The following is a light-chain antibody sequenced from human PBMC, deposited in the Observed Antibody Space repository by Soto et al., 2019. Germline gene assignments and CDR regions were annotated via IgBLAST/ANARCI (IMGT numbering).Light chain of an antibody. CDR3: CSYAGSPRFV. CDR1: SSDVGRYNY. V-gene: IGLV2-11*01. CDR2: DVS. J-gene: IGLJ1*01. Sequence: QSALTQPRSVSGSPGQSVTISCTGTSSDVGRYNYVSWYQHHPGTAPKVMIYDVSERPSGVPDRFSGSKSGNTASLTISGLQAEDEADYYCCSYAGSPRFVFGTGTKLTFL.